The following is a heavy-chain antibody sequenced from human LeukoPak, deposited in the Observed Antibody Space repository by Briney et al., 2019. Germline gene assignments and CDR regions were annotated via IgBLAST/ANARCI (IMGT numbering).Heavy chain of an antibody. CDR3: ARGGDYYDSSGRNAFDI. V-gene: IGHV3-7*01. D-gene: IGHD3-22*01. CDR1: GFTFSSYW. CDR2: IKQDGSEQ. Sequence: PGGSLRLSCAASGFTFSSYWMSWVRQAPGKRLEWVANIKQDGSEQYYVDSVKGRFTISRDNAKNSLFLQVDSLRAEDTAVYYCARGGDYYDSSGRNAFDIWGQGTMVTVSS. J-gene: IGHJ3*02.